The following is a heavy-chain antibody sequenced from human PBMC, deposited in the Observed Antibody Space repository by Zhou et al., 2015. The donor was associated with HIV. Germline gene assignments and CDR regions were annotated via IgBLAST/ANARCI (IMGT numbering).Heavy chain of an antibody. CDR3: ARSDCSSTSCPGLGGVPFDY. CDR2: IIPIFGTA. V-gene: IGHV1-69*01. D-gene: IGHD2-2*01. J-gene: IGHJ4*02. CDR1: GGTFSSYA. Sequence: QVQLVQSGAEVKKPGSSVKVSCKASGGTFSSYAISWVRQAPGQGLEWMGGIIPIFGTANYAQKFQGRVTITADESTSTAYMELSSLRSEDTAVYYCARSDCSSTSCPGLGGVPFDYWGQGTLVTVSS.